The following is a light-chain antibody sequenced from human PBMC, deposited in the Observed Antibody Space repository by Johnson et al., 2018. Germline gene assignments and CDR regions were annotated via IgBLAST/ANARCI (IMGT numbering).Light chain of an antibody. CDR2: ENN. CDR3: GTWDSSLSAGNV. V-gene: IGLV1-51*02. J-gene: IGLJ1*01. Sequence: QSVLTQPPSVSAAPGQKVTISCSGSSSNIGNNYVSWYQQLPGTAPKLLIYENNKRPSGIPDRFSGSKSGTSATLAITGLQTGDEADDYGGTWDSSLSAGNVFGTGTKVTVL. CDR1: SSNIGNNY.